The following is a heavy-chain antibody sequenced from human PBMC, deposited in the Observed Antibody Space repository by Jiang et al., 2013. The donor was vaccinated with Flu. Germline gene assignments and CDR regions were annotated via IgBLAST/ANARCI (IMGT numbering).Heavy chain of an antibody. V-gene: IGHV3-48*03. CDR3: ARERNAGLDY. CDR2: ISSSGSTI. CDR1: GFTFSSYE. J-gene: IGHJ4*02. Sequence: GGGLVQPGGSLRLSCAASGFTFSSYEMNWVRQAPGKGLEWVSYISSSGSTIYYADSVKGRFTMSRDNAKNSLYLQMNSLRAEDTAVYYCARERNAGLDYWGQGTLVTVSS.